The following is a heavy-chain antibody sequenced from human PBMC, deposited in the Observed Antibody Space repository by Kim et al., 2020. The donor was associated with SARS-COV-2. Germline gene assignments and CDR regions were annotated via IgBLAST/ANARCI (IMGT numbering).Heavy chain of an antibody. CDR3: ARGYSNNWFDP. CDR2: T. Sequence: TSDAQTYPGRVTMPRDTSTSTVYMALSSLRSEDTAVYYCARGYSNNWFDPWGQGTLVTVSS. J-gene: IGHJ5*02. V-gene: IGHV1-46*01. D-gene: IGHD6-13*01.